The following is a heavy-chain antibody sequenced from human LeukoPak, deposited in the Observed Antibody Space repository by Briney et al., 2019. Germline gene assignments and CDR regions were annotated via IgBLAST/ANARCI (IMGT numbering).Heavy chain of an antibody. D-gene: IGHD2-2*01. J-gene: IGHJ3*02. CDR3: ARDTFHCSSTSCLDAFDI. Sequence: GGSLRLSCAASGFTFSSYSMNWVRQAPGKGLEWVSSIGSSSSYIYYADSVKGRFTISRDNAKNSLYLQMNSLRAEDTAVYYCARDTFHCSSTSCLDAFDIWGQGTMVTVSS. V-gene: IGHV3-21*01. CDR1: GFTFSSYS. CDR2: IGSSSSYI.